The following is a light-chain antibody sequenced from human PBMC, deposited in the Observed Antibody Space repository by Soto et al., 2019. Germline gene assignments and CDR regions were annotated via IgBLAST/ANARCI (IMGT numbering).Light chain of an antibody. J-gene: IGKJ1*01. CDR2: SAS. CDR1: QDINKF. V-gene: IGKV1-16*01. Sequence: IQLTQSPSSLSASVGDRVTLTCRASQDINKFLAWFQQTPGKAPKLLVYSASTLHSGVPSRFSGSGSGTDFALTISSLQPEDFATYYCQQYHNLWTFGQGTKVEIK. CDR3: QQYHNLWT.